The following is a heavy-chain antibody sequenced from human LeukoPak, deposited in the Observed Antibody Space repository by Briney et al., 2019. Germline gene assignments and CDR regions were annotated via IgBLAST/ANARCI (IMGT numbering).Heavy chain of an antibody. CDR1: GGTFSSYA. V-gene: IGHV1-69*04. D-gene: IGHD3-10*01. CDR3: ASPNYYGSGSYSPPLLD. CDR2: IIPILGIA. Sequence: GASVTVSCKASGGTFSSYAISWVRQAPGQGLEWMGRIIPILGIANYAQKFQGRVTITADKSTSAAYMELSSLRSEDTAVYYCASPNYYGSGSYSPPLLDWGQGTLVTVSS. J-gene: IGHJ4*02.